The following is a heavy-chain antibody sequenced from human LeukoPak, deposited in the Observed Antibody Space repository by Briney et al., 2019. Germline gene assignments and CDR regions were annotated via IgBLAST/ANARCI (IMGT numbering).Heavy chain of an antibody. CDR1: GGSISSGGYS. J-gene: IGHJ4*02. V-gene: IGHV4-30-2*01. D-gene: IGHD3-16*02. Sequence: SETLSLTCAVSGGSISSGGYSWSWIRQPPGKGLEWIGYIYHSGSTYYNPSLESRVTISVDRSKNQFSLKLSSVTAADTAVYYCARAAFGGVIVNWGQGTLVTVSS. CDR3: ARAAFGGVIVN. CDR2: IYHSGST.